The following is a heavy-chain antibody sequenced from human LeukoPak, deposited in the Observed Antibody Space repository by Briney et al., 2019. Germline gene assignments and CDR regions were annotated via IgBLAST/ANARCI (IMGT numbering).Heavy chain of an antibody. Sequence: GGSLRLSCAASGFTFSSYSMNWVRQAPGKGLEWVSYISSSSSTIYYADSVKGRFTISRDNSKKALYLQMNSLRPEDTAVYYCVKDRGDLPPYFDYWGQGTLVTVSS. CDR3: VKDRGDLPPYFDY. J-gene: IGHJ4*02. CDR2: ISSSSSTI. D-gene: IGHD2-21*02. CDR1: GFTFSSYS. V-gene: IGHV3-48*01.